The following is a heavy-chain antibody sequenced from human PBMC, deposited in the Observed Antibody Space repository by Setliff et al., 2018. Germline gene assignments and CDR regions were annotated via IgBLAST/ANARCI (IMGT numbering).Heavy chain of an antibody. CDR3: VRQTSHAGIVIPYYYYFYMDV. Sequence: SETLSLTCTVSGESIRSNNWWNWVRQPPGKGLEWIGDIYQSGSPYHNPSLKSRVSLSLDTSENQFSLTLTSVTAADAAVYYCVRQTSHAGIVIPYYYYFYMDVWGTGTTVTVSS. CDR1: GESIRSNNW. V-gene: IGHV4-4*02. J-gene: IGHJ6*03. CDR2: IYQSGSP. D-gene: IGHD1-1*01.